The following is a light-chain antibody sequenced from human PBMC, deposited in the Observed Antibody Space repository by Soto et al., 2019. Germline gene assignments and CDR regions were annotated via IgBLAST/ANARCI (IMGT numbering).Light chain of an antibody. CDR3: QQGYSRPLT. Sequence: DIQMTQSPSSLSASVGDSVTISCRASQSINNYLNWYQLKPGRAPKLLIYAASILQSGVPPRFSGSGSGTDFTLTINSLQPEDFATYLYQQGYSRPLTFGQGTKIEI. J-gene: IGKJ1*01. CDR1: QSINNY. CDR2: AAS. V-gene: IGKV1-39*01.